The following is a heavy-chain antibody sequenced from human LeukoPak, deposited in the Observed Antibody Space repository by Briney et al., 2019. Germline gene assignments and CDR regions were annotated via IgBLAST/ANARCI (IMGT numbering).Heavy chain of an antibody. CDR2: ISWNSGSI. CDR1: GFTFDDYA. D-gene: IGHD3-22*01. Sequence: GGSLRLSCAASGFTFDDYAMHWVRQAPGKGLEWVSGISWNSGSIGYADSVKGRFTISRDNAKNSVSLQMNSLRAEDTAVYYCARPYYDTSGSYWGQGTLVTVFS. V-gene: IGHV3-9*01. CDR3: ARPYYDTSGSY. J-gene: IGHJ4*02.